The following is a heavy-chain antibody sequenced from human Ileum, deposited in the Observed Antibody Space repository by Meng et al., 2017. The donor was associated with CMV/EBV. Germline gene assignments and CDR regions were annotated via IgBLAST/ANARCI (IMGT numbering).Heavy chain of an antibody. CDR3: TKDWSSGTYFFDQ. J-gene: IGHJ4*02. CDR2: ILSDGRDI. Sequence: GGSLRLSCAASGFTFDDYAMHWVRQAPGKGLEWVSVILSDGRDIRYTDAVRGRFTISRDNTKNSLYLQMNSLRPEDTAYYYCTKDWSSGTYFFDQWGQGTLVTVSS. CDR1: GFTFDDYA. D-gene: IGHD3-10*01. V-gene: IGHV3-43D*03.